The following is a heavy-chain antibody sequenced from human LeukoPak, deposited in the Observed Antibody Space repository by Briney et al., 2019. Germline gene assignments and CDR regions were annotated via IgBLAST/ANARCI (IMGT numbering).Heavy chain of an antibody. CDR1: GGSISSYY. CDR2: IYYSGST. V-gene: IGHV4-59*01. CDR3: ARDKEGYSDAFDI. J-gene: IGHJ3*02. Sequence: SETLSLTCTVSGGSISSYYWSWIRQPPGKGLEWIGYIYYSGSTNYNPSLKSRVTISVDTSKNQFSLKLSSVTAADTAVYYCARDKEGYSDAFDIWGQGTMVTVSS. D-gene: IGHD5-18*01.